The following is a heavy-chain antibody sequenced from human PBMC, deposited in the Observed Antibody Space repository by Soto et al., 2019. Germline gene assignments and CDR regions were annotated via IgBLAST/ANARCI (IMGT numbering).Heavy chain of an antibody. V-gene: IGHV3-21*01. D-gene: IGHD2-21*01. J-gene: IGHJ6*02. CDR2: ISSSSSYI. Sequence: TVGPLRLSNGASGVTFGIYGMNLVRPAEAKGRSWVCSISSSSSYIYYADSVKGRFTISRDNAKNSLYLQMNSLRAEDTAVYYCARDFGFPSESLTLYYYYYGMDVWGQGTTVTVSS. CDR1: GVTFGIYG. CDR3: ARDFGFPSESLTLYYYYYGMDV.